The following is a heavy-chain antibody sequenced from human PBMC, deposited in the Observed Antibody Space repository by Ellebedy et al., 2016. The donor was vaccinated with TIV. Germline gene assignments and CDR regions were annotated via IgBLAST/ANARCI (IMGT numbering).Heavy chain of an antibody. CDR1: GYSFSTSC. V-gene: IGHV5-51*01. Sequence: GGSLRLXXKTSGYSFSTSCVGWVRQMHGNGLEWMGIIYPGDSDTRYSPSFQGQVTISADKSITTAYLQWSSLQASDTAMYYCARLYCTGGDCYPFEAFDMWGQGTMVTVSS. CDR3: ARLYCTGGDCYPFEAFDM. D-gene: IGHD2-8*02. J-gene: IGHJ3*02. CDR2: IYPGDSDT.